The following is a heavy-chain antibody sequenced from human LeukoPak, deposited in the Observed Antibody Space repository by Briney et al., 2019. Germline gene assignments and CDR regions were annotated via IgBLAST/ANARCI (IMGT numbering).Heavy chain of an antibody. V-gene: IGHV4-39*02. CDR2: IYYSGST. CDR3: ARDSGTYGGGEEY. CDR1: GGSISSSSYY. D-gene: IGHD1-26*01. J-gene: IGHJ4*02. Sequence: SETLSLTCTVSGGSISSSSYYWGWIRQPPGKGLEWIGSIYYSGSTYYNPSLKSRVTISVDTSKNQFSLKLSSVTAADTAVYYCARDSGTYGGGEEYWGQGTLVTVSS.